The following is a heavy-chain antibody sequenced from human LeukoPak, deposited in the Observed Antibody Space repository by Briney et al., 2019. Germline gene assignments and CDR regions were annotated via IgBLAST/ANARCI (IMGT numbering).Heavy chain of an antibody. Sequence: GGSLRLSCAASGFTFSSYTINWVRQAPGKGLEWVSSISSSGSYIYYADSVKGRFTVSRDNAKNSLYLQMKSLRVEDTAVYYCARDRGSRRYNNGYSEYWGQGTLVTVSS. V-gene: IGHV3-21*01. D-gene: IGHD5-18*01. CDR1: GFTFSSYT. J-gene: IGHJ4*02. CDR2: ISSSGSYI. CDR3: ARDRGSRRYNNGYSEY.